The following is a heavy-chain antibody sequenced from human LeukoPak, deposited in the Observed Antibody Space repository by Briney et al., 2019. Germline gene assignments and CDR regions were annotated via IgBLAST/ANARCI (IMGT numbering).Heavy chain of an antibody. V-gene: IGHV4-30-4*08. CDR2: IYYSGST. Sequence: SQTLSLTCTVSGGSISSGDYYWSWIRQPPGKGLEWIGYIYYSGSTYYNPSLSSRLTISVDTSKNQISLKLSSVTAADTAVYYCAREKKYCSTASCLDYRGQGTLVTVSS. D-gene: IGHD2-2*01. J-gene: IGHJ4*02. CDR1: GGSISSGDYY. CDR3: AREKKYCSTASCLDY.